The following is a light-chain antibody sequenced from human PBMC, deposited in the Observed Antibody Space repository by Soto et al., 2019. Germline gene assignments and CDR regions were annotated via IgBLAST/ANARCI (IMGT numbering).Light chain of an antibody. CDR3: QHYNSYSEA. CDR2: KAS. CDR1: QTISSW. Sequence: DIPMTQSPSTLSGSVGDIVTITCRASQTISSWLAWYQQKPGKAPKVMIYKASTLKSGVPSRFSGSGSGTEFTLTISSLQPDDVATYYCQHYNSYSEALGQGTKVDIK. J-gene: IGKJ1*01. V-gene: IGKV1-5*03.